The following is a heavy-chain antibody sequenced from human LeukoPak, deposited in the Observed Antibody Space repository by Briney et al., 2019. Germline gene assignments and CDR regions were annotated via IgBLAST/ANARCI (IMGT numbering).Heavy chain of an antibody. D-gene: IGHD1-1*01. V-gene: IGHV1-69*13. CDR3: ASTPQGSYTTTIDY. Sequence: EASVKVSCKASGGTFSSYAFSWVRQAPGQGLEWMGGIIPIFGTANYAQKFQGRVTITADESTSTAYMELSSLRSEDTAVYYCASTPQGSYTTTIDYRGQGTLVTVSS. CDR1: GGTFSSYA. CDR2: IIPIFGTA. J-gene: IGHJ4*02.